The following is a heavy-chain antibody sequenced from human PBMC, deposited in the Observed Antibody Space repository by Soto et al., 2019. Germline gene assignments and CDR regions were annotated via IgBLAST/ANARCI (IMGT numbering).Heavy chain of an antibody. CDR2: ISWNSGSI. V-gene: IGHV3-9*01. Sequence: PGGSLRLSCAASGFTFDDYAMHWVRQAPGKGLEWVSGISWNSGSIGYADSVKGRFTISRDNAKNSLYLQMNSLRAEDTALYYCAKFVYYDSSGYYTGVAAFDIWGQGTMVTVSS. CDR1: GFTFDDYA. J-gene: IGHJ3*02. CDR3: AKFVYYDSSGYYTGVAAFDI. D-gene: IGHD3-22*01.